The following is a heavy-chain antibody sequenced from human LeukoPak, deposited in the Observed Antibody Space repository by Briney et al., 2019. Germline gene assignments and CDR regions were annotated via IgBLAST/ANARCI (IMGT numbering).Heavy chain of an antibody. Sequence: ASVKVSCKASGYTFTSYDINWVRQATGQGLEWMGWMNPNSGNTGYAQKFQGRVTMTRNTSISTAYMELSSLRSEDTAVYYCARDRRAAAAGTSSYWFDPWGQGTLVTVSS. D-gene: IGHD6-13*01. V-gene: IGHV1-8*01. CDR3: ARDRRAAAAGTSSYWFDP. J-gene: IGHJ5*02. CDR2: MNPNSGNT. CDR1: GYTFTSYD.